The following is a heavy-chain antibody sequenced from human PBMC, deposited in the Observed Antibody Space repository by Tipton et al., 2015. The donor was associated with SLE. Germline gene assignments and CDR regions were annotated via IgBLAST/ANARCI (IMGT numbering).Heavy chain of an antibody. Sequence: TLSLTCAVNGESSSGYYWSWIRQSPGKGLEWIGYIYYSGTTYYNPSLNRRLTISLDMSKKQFSLKLSSVTAADTAVYYCARYYYDSSGDCLFDYWGQGTLVTVSS. V-gene: IGHV4-34*09. CDR2: IYYSGTT. J-gene: IGHJ4*02. CDR3: ARYYYDSSGDCLFDY. D-gene: IGHD3-22*01. CDR1: GESSSGYY.